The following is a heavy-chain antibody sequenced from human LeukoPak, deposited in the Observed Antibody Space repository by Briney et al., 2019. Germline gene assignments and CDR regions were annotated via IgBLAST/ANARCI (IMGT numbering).Heavy chain of an antibody. CDR3: ARSPTDFWSGYFDY. Sequence: GGSLRLFCAASGFTFSSYWMTWVRQAPGKGLEWVANINQDGSQKYYVDSVKGRFTISRDYAKNSLNLQMNSLRAEDTAVYYCARSPTDFWSGYFDYWGQGTLVTVSS. CDR2: INQDGSQK. J-gene: IGHJ4*02. D-gene: IGHD3-3*01. CDR1: GFTFSSYW. V-gene: IGHV3-7*01.